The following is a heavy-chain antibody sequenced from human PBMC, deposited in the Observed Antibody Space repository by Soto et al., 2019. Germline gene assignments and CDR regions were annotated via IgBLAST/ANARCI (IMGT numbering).Heavy chain of an antibody. J-gene: IGHJ3*02. CDR2: INHSGST. V-gene: IGHV4-34*01. Sequence: SETLSLTCAVYGGSFSGYYWSWIRQPPGKGLEWIGEINHSGSTNYNPSLKSRVTISVDTSKNQFSLKLSSVTAADTAAYYCARTYDDSGPNSGGYGFDIWGQGTMVTVS. CDR1: GGSFSGYY. CDR3: ARTYDDSGPNSGGYGFDI. D-gene: IGHD3-22*01.